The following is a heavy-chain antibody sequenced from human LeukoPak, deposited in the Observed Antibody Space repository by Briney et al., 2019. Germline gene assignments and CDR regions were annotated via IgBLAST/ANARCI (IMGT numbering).Heavy chain of an antibody. V-gene: IGHV3-21*01. J-gene: IGHJ6*02. CDR2: ISSSSSYI. D-gene: IGHD3-22*01. CDR3: ARDGIGYYYDKGDFV. CDR1: GFTFSSYA. Sequence: GGSLRLSCAASGFTFSSYAMSWVRQAPGKGLEWVSSISSSSSYIYYADSVKGRFTISRDNAKNSLYLQMNSLRAEDTAVYYRARDGIGYYYDKGDFVWGQGTTVTVSS.